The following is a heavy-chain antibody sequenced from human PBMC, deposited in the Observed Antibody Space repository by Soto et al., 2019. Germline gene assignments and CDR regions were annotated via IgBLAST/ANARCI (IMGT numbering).Heavy chain of an antibody. V-gene: IGHV1-69*08. J-gene: IGHJ4*02. CDR3: ARDSPIGSTFSGYDAIDY. Sequence: QVQLVQSGAEVKKPGSSVKVSCKTSGVTFSNDIITWVRQAPGQGLEWMGRIIPLLDIANYAQKFQGRVTIPADKSTSTAYMELNSLRSEDTAVYSCARDSPIGSTFSGYDAIDYWGQGTLVTVSS. CDR2: IIPLLDIA. CDR1: GVTFSNDI. D-gene: IGHD5-12*01.